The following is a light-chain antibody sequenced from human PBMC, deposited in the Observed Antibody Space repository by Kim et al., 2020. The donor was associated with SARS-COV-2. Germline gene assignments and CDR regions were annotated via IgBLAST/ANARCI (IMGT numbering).Light chain of an antibody. CDR2: GAS. V-gene: IGKV3-20*01. CDR1: QSVSSNY. Sequence: EIVLTQSPGTLSLCPGERATLSCRASQSVSSNYLAWYQQKPGQAPRLLIYGASSRATGIPDRFSGSGSGTDFTLTITRLEPEDFAVYYCQQYSSSPATFGQGTKVEVK. J-gene: IGKJ1*01. CDR3: QQYSSSPAT.